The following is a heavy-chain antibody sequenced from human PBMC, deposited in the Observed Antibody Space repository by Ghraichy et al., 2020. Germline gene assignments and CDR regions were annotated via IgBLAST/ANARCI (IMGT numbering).Heavy chain of an antibody. J-gene: IGHJ4*02. CDR2: INHSGST. CDR3: ARLSMIRSAYDDSGDPPFDY. D-gene: IGHD5-12*01. V-gene: IGHV4-34*01. CDR1: GGSFSDYY. Sequence: SETLSLTCAVYGGSFSDYYWNWIRQPPGKGLEWIGEINHSGSTNYNPSLKSRVTISVDTSKNQFSLKLSSVTAADTAGYYCARLSMIRSAYDDSGDPPFDYWGQGTLVTVSS.